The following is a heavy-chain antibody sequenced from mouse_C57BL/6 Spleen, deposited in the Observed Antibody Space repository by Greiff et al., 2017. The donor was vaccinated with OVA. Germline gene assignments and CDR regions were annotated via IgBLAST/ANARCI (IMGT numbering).Heavy chain of an antibody. CDR3: ARPITTVVARGFAY. CDR1: GYAFSSSW. J-gene: IGHJ3*01. CDR2: IYPGDGDT. D-gene: IGHD1-1*01. Sequence: QVQLQQSGPELVKPGASVKISCKASGYAFSSSWMNWVKQRPGKGLEWIGRIYPGDGDTNYNGKFKGKATLTADKSSSTAYMPLSSLTSEDSAVYFCARPITTVVARGFAYWGQGTLVTVSA. V-gene: IGHV1-82*01.